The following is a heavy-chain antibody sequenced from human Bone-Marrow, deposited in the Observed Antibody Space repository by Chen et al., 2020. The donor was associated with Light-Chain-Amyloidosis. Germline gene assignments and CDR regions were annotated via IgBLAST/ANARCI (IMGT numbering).Heavy chain of an antibody. V-gene: IGHV3-30*03. D-gene: IGHD3-10*01. CDR2: ISYDGSRV. CDR3: ARERYGRGLDY. CDR1: GFTFSSYA. J-gene: IGHJ4*02. Sequence: VESGGGVVQPGRSLRLSCAASGFTFSSYAMYWVRQAPGKGLEWLAFISYDGSRVSYAGSLKGRFTISRDQSKRKLYLQMNSLGPEDTALYYCARERYGRGLDYWGQGTLVSVST.